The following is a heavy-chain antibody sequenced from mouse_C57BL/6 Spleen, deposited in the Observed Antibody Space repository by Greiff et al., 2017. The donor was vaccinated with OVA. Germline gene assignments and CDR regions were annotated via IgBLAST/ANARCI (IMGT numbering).Heavy chain of an antibody. CDR1: GYTFTSYW. J-gene: IGHJ4*01. V-gene: IGHV1-50*01. CDR2: IDPSDSYT. Sequence: QVQLKESGAELVKPGASVKLSCKASGYTFTSYWMQWVKQRPGQGLEWIGEIDPSDSYTNYNQKFKGKATLTVDTSSSTAYMQLSSLTSEDSAVYYCARGYYSNDYAMDYWGQGTTVTVSS. CDR3: ARGYYSNDYAMDY. D-gene: IGHD2-12*01.